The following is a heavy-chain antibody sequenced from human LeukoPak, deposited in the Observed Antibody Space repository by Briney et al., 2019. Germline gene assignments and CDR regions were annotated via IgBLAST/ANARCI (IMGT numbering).Heavy chain of an antibody. CDR3: ARVGDGYNSGSFDY. V-gene: IGHV3-33*01. J-gene: IGHJ4*02. CDR1: GFTFSSYG. CDR2: IWYDGSNK. Sequence: GGSLRLPCAASGFTFSSYGMHWVRQAPGKGLEWVAVIWYDGSNKYYADSVKGRFTISRDNSKNTPYLQMNSLRAEDTAVYYCARVGDGYNSGSFDYWGQGTLVTVSS. D-gene: IGHD5-24*01.